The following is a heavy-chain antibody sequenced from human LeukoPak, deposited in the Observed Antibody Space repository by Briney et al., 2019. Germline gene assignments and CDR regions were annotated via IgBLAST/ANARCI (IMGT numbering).Heavy chain of an antibody. CDR1: GYTFIGYY. D-gene: IGHD3-22*01. J-gene: IGHJ4*02. CDR3: VDSGGYYYRY. V-gene: IGHV1-2*02. Sequence: ASVKVSCKASGYTFIGYYMHWVRQAPGQGLEWMGWINPKSGGTNYAQKFQGSVTMTRDTSISTAYMELSRLRSDDTAAYYCVDSGGYYYRYWGQGTLVTVSS. CDR2: INPKSGGT.